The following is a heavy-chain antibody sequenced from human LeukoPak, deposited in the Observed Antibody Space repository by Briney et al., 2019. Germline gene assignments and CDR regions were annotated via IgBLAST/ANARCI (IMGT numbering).Heavy chain of an antibody. Sequence: SETLSLTCAVSGGSISSGGYSWSWIRQPPGKGLEWIGYIYHSGSTYYNPSLKSRVTLSVDRSKNQFSLKLSSVTAADTAVYYCAREAAAKNYFDYWGQGTLVTVSS. CDR2: IYHSGST. J-gene: IGHJ4*02. CDR3: AREAAAKNYFDY. V-gene: IGHV4-30-2*01. D-gene: IGHD6-13*01. CDR1: GGSISSGGYS.